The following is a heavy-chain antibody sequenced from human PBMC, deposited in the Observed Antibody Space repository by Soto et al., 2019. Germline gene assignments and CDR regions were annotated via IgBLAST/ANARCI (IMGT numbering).Heavy chain of an antibody. CDR2: ISWDSDTI. CDR1: GFTFDDYA. V-gene: IGHV3-9*01. D-gene: IGHD3-22*01. Sequence: EVQLMEAGGGLVQPGRSLRLSCAGSGFTFDDYAMHWVRQAAGKGLEWVSGISWDSDTIEYADSVQGRFTISRDNAKNSLYLQMNRLRLEDTALYFCAKEMTTNYSESHSYAAFDKWGLGTMITVSS. J-gene: IGHJ3*02. CDR3: AKEMTTNYSESHSYAAFDK.